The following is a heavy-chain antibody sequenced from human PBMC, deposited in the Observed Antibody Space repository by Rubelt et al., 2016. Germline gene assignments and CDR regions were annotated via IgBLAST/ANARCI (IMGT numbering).Heavy chain of an antibody. CDR2: IYYRGSM. CDR1: GDSVSSSGYY. CDR3: ARQLYSGSYYIDY. Sequence: QLQLQESGPGLVKPSETLSLICTVPGDSVSSSGYYWGWIRQPPGKGLEWIGSIYYRGSMYYNPSLKSRVPISVDTSKNQYSLKVNSVTAADTGVYYCARQLYSGSYYIDYWGQGTQVTVSS. D-gene: IGHD1-26*01. V-gene: IGHV4-39*01. J-gene: IGHJ4*02.